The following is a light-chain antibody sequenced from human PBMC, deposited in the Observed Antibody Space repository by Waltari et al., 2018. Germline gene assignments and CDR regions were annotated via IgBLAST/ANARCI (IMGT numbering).Light chain of an antibody. V-gene: IGLV2-14*01. Sequence: QSALTQPASVSGSPGQSVTIFCAATSNDVGGYNSVSWYQEHPGQAPSVIIYDVRGRPSGVSDRFSGSKSGNTASLTISGLQAEDEADYYCSSQSSNDVVLFGGGTKLTVL. J-gene: IGLJ2*01. CDR3: SSQSSNDVVL. CDR2: DVR. CDR1: SNDVGGYNS.